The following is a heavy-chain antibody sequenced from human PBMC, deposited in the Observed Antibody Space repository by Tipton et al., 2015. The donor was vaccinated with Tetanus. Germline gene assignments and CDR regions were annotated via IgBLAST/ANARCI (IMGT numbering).Heavy chain of an antibody. Sequence: LRLSCTVSGDSISSGPYSWSWLRQHPGKGLELIGYIYYSGTSYISPSLTRRVSIAAETSRNQFSLNLTSVTVADSAVYFCAGVSRRSFYFDSWGPGAQVAVSS. CDR3: AGVSRRSFYFDS. D-gene: IGHD2/OR15-2a*01. V-gene: IGHV4-31*02. CDR1: GDSISSGPYS. J-gene: IGHJ4*02. CDR2: IYYSGTS.